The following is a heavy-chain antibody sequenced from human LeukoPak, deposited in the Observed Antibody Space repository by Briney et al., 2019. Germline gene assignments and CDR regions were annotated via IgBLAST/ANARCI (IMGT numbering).Heavy chain of an antibody. V-gene: IGHV4-39*07. J-gene: IGHJ4*02. CDR1: GGSISSSSYY. Sequence: PSETLSLTCTVSGGSISSSSYYWGWIRQPPEKGLEWIGSIYYSGSTYYNPSLKSRVTISVDTSKNQFSLKLSSVTAADTAVYYCARRLGGTGAFDYWGQGTLVTVSS. D-gene: IGHD7-27*01. CDR3: ARRLGGTGAFDY. CDR2: IYYSGST.